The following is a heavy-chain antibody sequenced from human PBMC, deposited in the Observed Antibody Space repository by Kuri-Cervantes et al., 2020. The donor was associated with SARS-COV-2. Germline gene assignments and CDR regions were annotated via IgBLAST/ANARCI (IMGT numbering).Heavy chain of an antibody. V-gene: IGHV4-61*09. J-gene: IGHJ5*02. Sequence: SETLSLTCTVSGGSISSGSYYWSWIRQPAGKGLEWIGYIYTSGSTNYNPSLKSRVTISVDTSKNQFSLELSSVTAADTAVYYCARQGALRITIFGEDWFDPWGQGTLVTVSS. CDR2: IYTSGST. CDR1: GGSISSGSYY. D-gene: IGHD3-3*01. CDR3: ARQGALRITIFGEDWFDP.